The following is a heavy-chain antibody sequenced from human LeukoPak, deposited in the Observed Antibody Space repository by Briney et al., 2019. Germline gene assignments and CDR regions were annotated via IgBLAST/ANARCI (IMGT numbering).Heavy chain of an antibody. J-gene: IGHJ4*02. V-gene: IGHV3-7*02. CDR2: INQDGSEK. D-gene: IGHD2-15*01. CDR3: ARKRLDCRGGACYGDFDY. CDR1: GFTFSTYW. Sequence: GGSLRLSCTASGFTFSTYWMTWVRQAPGKGLEWVANINQDGSEKNYVDSLKGRFTISRDNAKNSLYLQMNSLRDEDTAVYYCARKRLDCRGGACYGDFDYWGQGTLVTVSS.